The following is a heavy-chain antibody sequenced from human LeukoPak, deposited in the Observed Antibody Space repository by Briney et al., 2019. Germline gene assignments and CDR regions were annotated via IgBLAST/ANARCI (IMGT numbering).Heavy chain of an antibody. J-gene: IGHJ4*02. Sequence: GGSLRLSCAASGFTFSSYEMNWVRQAPGKGLEWVSYISNTGSTIYYADSVKGRFTISRDNARNSLYLQMNSLRAEDTAVYYCARDGYYGSSGSFDYWGQGTLVTASS. CDR2: ISNTGSTI. CDR3: ARDGYYGSSGSFDY. V-gene: IGHV3-48*03. CDR1: GFTFSSYE. D-gene: IGHD3-22*01.